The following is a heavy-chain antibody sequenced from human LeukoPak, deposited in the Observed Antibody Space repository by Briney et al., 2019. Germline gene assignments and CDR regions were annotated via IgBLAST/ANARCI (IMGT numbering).Heavy chain of an antibody. CDR1: GYTFTSYY. D-gene: IGHD4-17*01. CDR2: INPSGGST. V-gene: IGHV1-46*01. CDR3: ARGRRVIDYGDYGWFDP. J-gene: IGHJ5*02. Sequence: ASVKVSCEASGYTFTSYYMHWVRQAPGQGLEWMGIINPSGGSTSYAQKFQGRVTMTRDTSTSTVYMELSSLRSEDTAVYYCARGRRVIDYGDYGWFDPWGQGTLVTVSS.